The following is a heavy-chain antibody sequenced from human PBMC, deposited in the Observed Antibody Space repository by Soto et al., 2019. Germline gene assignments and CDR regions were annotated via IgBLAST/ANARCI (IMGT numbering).Heavy chain of an antibody. J-gene: IGHJ4*02. CDR2: IDPSDSYT. D-gene: IGHD2-21*02. Sequence: PGEALKISCKGSGYSFTSYWISWVRQMPGKGLEWMGRIDPSDSYTNYSPSFQGHVTISADKSISTTYLQWSSLKASDTAMYYCAYRWDSGGDFDDYWGQGTLVTVSS. CDR3: AYRWDSGGDFDDY. V-gene: IGHV5-10-1*01. CDR1: GYSFTSYW.